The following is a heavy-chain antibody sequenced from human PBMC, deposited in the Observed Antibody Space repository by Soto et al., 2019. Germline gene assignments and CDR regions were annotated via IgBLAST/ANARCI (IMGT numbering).Heavy chain of an antibody. CDR3: ARQRYGGKYYYGMDV. CDR1: GYIFNIYW. V-gene: IGHV5-51*01. D-gene: IGHD5-18*01. Sequence: PGESLKISCKASGYIFNIYWIGWVRQMPGKGLEWMGVIYPGDSDTRYSPSFQGQVTISADKSISTAYLQWSSLKASDTAMYYCARQRYGGKYYYGMDVWGQGTTVTVSS. J-gene: IGHJ6*02. CDR2: IYPGDSDT.